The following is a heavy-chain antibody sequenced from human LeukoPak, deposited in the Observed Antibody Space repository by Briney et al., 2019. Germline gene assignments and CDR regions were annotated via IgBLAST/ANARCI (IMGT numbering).Heavy chain of an antibody. CDR1: GGPISSGDYY. D-gene: IGHD3-9*01. Sequence: PSETLSLTCTVSGGPISSGDYYWSWIRQPPGKGLEWIGYIYYSGSTYYNPSLKSRVTISVDTSKNQFSLKLSSVTAADTAVYYCARDQDPYDILGKRGYYYYYGMDVWGQGTTVTVSS. CDR2: IYYSGST. J-gene: IGHJ6*02. CDR3: ARDQDPYDILGKRGYYYYYGMDV. V-gene: IGHV4-30-4*01.